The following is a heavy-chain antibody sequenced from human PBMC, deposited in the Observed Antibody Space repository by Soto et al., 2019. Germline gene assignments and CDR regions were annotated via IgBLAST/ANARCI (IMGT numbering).Heavy chain of an antibody. V-gene: IGHV3-23*01. CDR1: GFTFSSYA. J-gene: IGHJ6*02. CDR3: AKDLKGNTAMVSFPPPPP. CDR2: ISGSGGST. Sequence: GGSLSLSCAASGFTFSSYAMSWVHQAPGKGLEWVSAISGSGGSTYYADSVKGRFTISRDNSKNTLYLQMNSLRAEDTAVYYCAKDLKGNTAMVSFPPPPPWGQGTTVTVSS. D-gene: IGHD5-18*01.